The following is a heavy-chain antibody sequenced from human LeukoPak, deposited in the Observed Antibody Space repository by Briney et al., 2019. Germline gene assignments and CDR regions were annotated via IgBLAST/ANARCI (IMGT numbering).Heavy chain of an antibody. J-gene: IGHJ6*04. Sequence: GGSLRLSCAASGFTFSSYAMSWVRQAPGKGLEWASAISGSGGTTYYADSVKGRFTISRDNSKNTLYLQMNSLRAEDTAVYYCAELGITIIGGVWGKGTTVTISS. V-gene: IGHV3-23*01. CDR3: AELGITIIGGV. CDR1: GFTFSSYA. CDR2: ISGSGGTT. D-gene: IGHD3-10*02.